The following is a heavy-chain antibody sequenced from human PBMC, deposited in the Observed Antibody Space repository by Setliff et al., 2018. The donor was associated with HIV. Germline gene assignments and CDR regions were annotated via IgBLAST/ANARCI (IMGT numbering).Heavy chain of an antibody. Sequence: SETLSLTCTVSGGSISSGTYYWSWIRQFTGKGLECLGYISKSVSTYYTSSLQSRFSFSVDTYKNQFSLQLSSVTAADTALYYCARSNTSKSIDFWDKGNPVTVSS. CDR3: ARSNTSKSIDF. CDR1: GGSISSGTYY. V-gene: IGHV4-31*03. CDR2: ISKSVST. J-gene: IGHJ4*02.